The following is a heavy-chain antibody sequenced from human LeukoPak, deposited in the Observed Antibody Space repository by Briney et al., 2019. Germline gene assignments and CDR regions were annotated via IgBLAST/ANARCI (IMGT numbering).Heavy chain of an antibody. D-gene: IGHD3-22*01. V-gene: IGHV4-39*01. Sequence: SETLSLTCTLSGGSISSSRYYWGWIRQPPGKGLEWIGSIYYSGTTYYNPSLKSRVTISVDTSKNQSSLKLSSVTAADTAVYYCARGYYAFDIWGQGTMVTVSS. CDR2: IYYSGTT. J-gene: IGHJ3*02. CDR1: GGSISSSRYY. CDR3: ARGYYAFDI.